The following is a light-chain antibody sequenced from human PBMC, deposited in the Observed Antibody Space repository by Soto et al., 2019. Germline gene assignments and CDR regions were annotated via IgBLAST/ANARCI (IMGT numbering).Light chain of an antibody. CDR2: TTN. V-gene: IGLV1-44*01. CDR1: SSNIGTSS. CDR3: GGWDDSLNGNV. Sequence: QSVLTQPHSASGTPGQRVTISCSGSSSNIGTSSVHWFQQLPGTAPKLLISTTNQRPSGVPERFSGSKSGTSASLAISGLQSEDEADYYCGGWDDSLNGNVFGTGTKVTVL. J-gene: IGLJ1*01.